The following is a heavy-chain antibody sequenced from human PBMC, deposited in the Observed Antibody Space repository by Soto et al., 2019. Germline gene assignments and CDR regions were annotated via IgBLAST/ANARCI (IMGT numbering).Heavy chain of an antibody. D-gene: IGHD6-13*01. Sequence: QVQLVQSGAEVKKPGASVKVSCKASGYTFTSYDINWVRQATGQGLEWMGWMNPNSGNTDYAQKFQGRVTMTRNTSSTTADMELSSRRSEDTAVYYCGSGRSAAGTGWFDPWGQGTLVTVSS. J-gene: IGHJ5*02. CDR3: GSGRSAAGTGWFDP. CDR1: GYTFTSYD. CDR2: MNPNSGNT. V-gene: IGHV1-8*01.